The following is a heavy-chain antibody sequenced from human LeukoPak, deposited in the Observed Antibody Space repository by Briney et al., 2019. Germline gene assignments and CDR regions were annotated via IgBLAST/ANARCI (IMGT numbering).Heavy chain of an antibody. CDR2: ISAYNGNT. J-gene: IGHJ4*02. Sequence: WASVKVSCKASGYTFTEFFMHWVRQAPGQGPEWMGWISAYNGNTNYAQKLQGRVTMTTDTSTSTAYMELRSLRSDDTAVYYCARVAIFIVGAAYYFDYWGQGTLVTVSS. CDR1: GYTFTEFF. V-gene: IGHV1-18*04. CDR3: ARVAIFIVGAAYYFDY. D-gene: IGHD1-26*01.